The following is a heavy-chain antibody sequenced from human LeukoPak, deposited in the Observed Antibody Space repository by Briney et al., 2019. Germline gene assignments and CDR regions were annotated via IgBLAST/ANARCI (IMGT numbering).Heavy chain of an antibody. V-gene: IGHV4-59*08. CDR1: GGSISIYY. CDR2: ISYSGNT. D-gene: IGHD3-10*01. CDR3: ARHYYSSGSYYSRSYYYGMDV. J-gene: IGHJ6*02. Sequence: SETLSLTCTVSGGSISIYYWTCIRQPPGKGVEWIGYISYSGNTNYSPPLKSRVTISVDMSKNQFSLKLSSVTAADTAVYYCARHYYSSGSYYSRSYYYGMDVWGQGTSVAVSS.